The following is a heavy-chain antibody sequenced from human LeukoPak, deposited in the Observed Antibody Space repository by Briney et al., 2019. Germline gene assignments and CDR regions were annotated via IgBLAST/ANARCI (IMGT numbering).Heavy chain of an antibody. D-gene: IGHD5-18*01. J-gene: IGHJ4*02. Sequence: PSETLSLTCTVSGGSISSGGYYWSWIRQHPGKGLEWIGYIYYSGSTYYNPSLKSRVTISVDTSKNQFSLKLSSVTAADTAVYYGARSVDTAMEYLDDYWGQGTLVTVSS. CDR2: IYYSGST. CDR1: GGSISSGGYY. CDR3: ARSVDTAMEYLDDY. V-gene: IGHV4-31*03.